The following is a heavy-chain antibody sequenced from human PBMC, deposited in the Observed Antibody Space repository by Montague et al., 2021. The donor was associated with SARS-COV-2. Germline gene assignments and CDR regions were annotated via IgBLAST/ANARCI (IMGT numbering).Heavy chain of an antibody. CDR2: TYYRSMWYH. V-gene: IGHV6-1*01. Sequence: CAISGDSVSSNTATWNWIRQTPSRGLEWLGRTYYRSMWYHDYAISLKSRITINPNTSKNQFSLQLSSVAPEDTAVSYCARTTTRMLYPENAFDIWGQGTMVTVSS. D-gene: IGHD2-15*01. CDR3: ARTTTRMLYPENAFDI. CDR1: GDSVSSNTAT. J-gene: IGHJ3*02.